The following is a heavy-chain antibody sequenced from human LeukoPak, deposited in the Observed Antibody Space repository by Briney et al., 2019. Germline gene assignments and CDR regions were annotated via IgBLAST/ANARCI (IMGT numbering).Heavy chain of an antibody. Sequence: ASVKVSCKTSGYTFTDYNLHWVRQAPGQGPEWMGIIYPSGGSTTYAQKFQGRVTMTRDMSTSTVYMELSSLRSEDTAVYYCAIGYCRGGSCDDEPGDAFDIWGQGTMVAVSS. CDR2: IYPSGGST. CDR1: GYTFTDYN. J-gene: IGHJ3*02. D-gene: IGHD2-15*01. V-gene: IGHV1-46*01. CDR3: AIGYCRGGSCDDEPGDAFDI.